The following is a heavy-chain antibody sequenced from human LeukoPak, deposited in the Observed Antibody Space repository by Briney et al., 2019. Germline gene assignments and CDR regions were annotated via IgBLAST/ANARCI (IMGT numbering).Heavy chain of an antibody. CDR2: ISGSGGST. Sequence: GGSLRLSCAASGFTFSSYAMSWVRQAPGKGLEWVSAISGSGGSTYYADSVKGRFTISRDNSKNTLYLQMSSLRAEDTAVYYCAKAPRGHYYDSSGYYFDYWGQGTLVTVSS. CDR3: AKAPRGHYYDSSGYYFDY. D-gene: IGHD3-22*01. J-gene: IGHJ4*02. V-gene: IGHV3-23*01. CDR1: GFTFSSYA.